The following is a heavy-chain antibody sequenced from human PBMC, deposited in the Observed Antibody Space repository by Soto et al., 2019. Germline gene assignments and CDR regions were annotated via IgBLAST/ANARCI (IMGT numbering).Heavy chain of an antibody. J-gene: IGHJ4*02. CDR1: GFTFSSYW. Sequence: EVQLVESGGGLVQPGGSLRLSCAASGFTFSSYWMTWVRQAPGKGLEWVANIKQDGSAKYYVDSVKGRFTISRDNAKNSLSLQMTSLRAGDTAVYYCASWLKTSGWYVLLEGSFDYWGQGTLVTVSS. CDR2: IKQDGSAK. V-gene: IGHV3-7*01. CDR3: ASWLKTSGWYVLLEGSFDY. D-gene: IGHD6-19*01.